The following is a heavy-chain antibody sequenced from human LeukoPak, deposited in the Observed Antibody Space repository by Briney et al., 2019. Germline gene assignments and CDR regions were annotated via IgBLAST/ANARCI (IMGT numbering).Heavy chain of an antibody. Sequence: GGSLRLSCAASGFTVSSYSMNWVRQAPGKGLEWVSSISSSSSYIYYADSVKGRFTISRDNAKNSLYLQMNSLRAEDTAVYYCARDITVTPDYWGQGTLVTVSS. V-gene: IGHV3-21*01. CDR3: ARDITVTPDY. CDR2: ISSSSSYI. D-gene: IGHD4-17*01. J-gene: IGHJ4*02. CDR1: GFTVSSYS.